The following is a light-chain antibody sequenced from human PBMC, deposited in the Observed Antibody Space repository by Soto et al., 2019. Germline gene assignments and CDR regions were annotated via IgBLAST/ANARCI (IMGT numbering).Light chain of an antibody. Sequence: DIQMTQFPSSVSASVGDIVTSACLASQRLNWLAWYQQKPGKAPKLLIYEATNLQSGVPPRFSGSGSGTDFTLTISSLQPEDFAVYYCQQYNNWPPITFGQGTRLEIK. J-gene: IGKJ5*01. CDR1: QRLNW. CDR3: QQYNNWPPIT. V-gene: IGKV1-12*01. CDR2: EAT.